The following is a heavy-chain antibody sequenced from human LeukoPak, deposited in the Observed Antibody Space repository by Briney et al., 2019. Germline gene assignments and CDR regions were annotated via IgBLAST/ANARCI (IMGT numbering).Heavy chain of an antibody. CDR2: ISYDGSNK. CDR1: GFTFSSYA. Sequence: GGSLRLSCAASGFTFSSYAMHWVRQAPGKGLEWVAVISYDGSNKYYADSVEGRFTISRDNAKNSLYLQMNSLRAEDTAVYYCARDRNTDFWSGYYTNYFDYWGQGTLVTVSS. J-gene: IGHJ4*02. D-gene: IGHD3-3*01. CDR3: ARDRNTDFWSGYYTNYFDY. V-gene: IGHV3-30*04.